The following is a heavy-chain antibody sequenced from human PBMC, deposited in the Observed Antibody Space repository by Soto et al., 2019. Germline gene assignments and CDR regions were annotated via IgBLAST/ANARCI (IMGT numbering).Heavy chain of an antibody. CDR2: INHSGST. V-gene: IGHV4-34*01. J-gene: IGHJ1*01. CDR1: GGSFSGYY. Sequence: SETLSLTCAVYGGSFSGYYWSWIRQPPGKGLEWIGEINHSGSTNYNPSLKSRVTISVDTSKNQFSLKLSSVTAADTAVYYCARGGDTVTRNWGQGTLVTVSS. D-gene: IGHD4-17*01. CDR3: ARGGDTVTRN.